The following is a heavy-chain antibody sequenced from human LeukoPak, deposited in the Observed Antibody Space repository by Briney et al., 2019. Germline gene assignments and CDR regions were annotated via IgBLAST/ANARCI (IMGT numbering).Heavy chain of an antibody. J-gene: IGHJ4*02. D-gene: IGHD2/OR15-2a*01. CDR2: IYSDSNT. V-gene: IGHV3-53*01. CDR3: ARDCCNSAWYSD. Sequence: GGSLRLSCAASGFTVSSNFMTWGRQAPGKGLEWGSFIYSDSNTYYADSVKGRFTISIDNSKNKLYLQMHSLRAEDTAVYYFARDCCNSAWYSDWGEATLVTVS. CDR1: GFTVSSNF.